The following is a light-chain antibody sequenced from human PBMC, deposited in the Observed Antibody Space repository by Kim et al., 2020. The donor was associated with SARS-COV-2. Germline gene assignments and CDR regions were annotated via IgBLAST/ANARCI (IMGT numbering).Light chain of an antibody. CDR1: SIGSKS. V-gene: IGLV3-21*04. CDR3: QVWDSSSDHRVV. J-gene: IGLJ2*01. Sequence: SYELTQPPSVSVAPGKTARVSRGGNSIGSKSVHWYQQKSGQAPVLVIYYDSDRPSGIPERFSGSNSGNTATLTISRVEAGDEADYYCQVWDSSSDHRVVFGGGTKVTVL. CDR2: YDS.